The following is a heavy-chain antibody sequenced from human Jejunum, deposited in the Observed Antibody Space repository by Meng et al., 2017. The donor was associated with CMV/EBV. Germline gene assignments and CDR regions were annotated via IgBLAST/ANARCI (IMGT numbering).Heavy chain of an antibody. J-gene: IGHJ5*02. CDR3: VGNYDVHLNWFDP. V-gene: IGHV4-30-4*08. CDR2: IHDTETT. Sequence: SGDSVTNTLYFRNWIRQTPEKGLEWIGYIHDTETTHYSPSLKSRVTMSVDTSKNQFSLNLESVTAADTAIYYCVGNYDVHLNWFDPWGQGTLVTVSS. D-gene: IGHD3-10*02. CDR1: GDSVTNTLYF.